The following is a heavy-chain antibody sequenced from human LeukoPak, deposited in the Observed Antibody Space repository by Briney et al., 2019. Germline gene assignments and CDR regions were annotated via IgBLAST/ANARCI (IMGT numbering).Heavy chain of an antibody. J-gene: IGHJ3*02. CDR2: INHSGST. V-gene: IGHV4-34*01. CDR3: ARDYGDYGLGAFDI. Sequence: SETLSLTCAVYGGSFSGYYWSWIRQPPGKGLEWIGEINHSGSTNYNPSLKSRVTISVDTSKNQFSLKLSSVTAADTAVYYCARDYGDYGLGAFDIWGQGTMVTVPS. CDR1: GGSFSGYY. D-gene: IGHD4-17*01.